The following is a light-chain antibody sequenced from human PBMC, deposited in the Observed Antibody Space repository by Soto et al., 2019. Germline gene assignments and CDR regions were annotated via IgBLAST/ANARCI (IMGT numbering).Light chain of an antibody. V-gene: IGKV1-39*01. Sequence: DIQMTQSPSSLSASVGDRVTITCRASQSVSNYVNWYQQKPGKAPNLLIYVASNLRSGVTPRFSGSGSGTEFTRTIISLQPEDLATYYCQQSYLTPQTFGQGTKVEIK. CDR2: VAS. CDR1: QSVSNY. CDR3: QQSYLTPQT. J-gene: IGKJ1*01.